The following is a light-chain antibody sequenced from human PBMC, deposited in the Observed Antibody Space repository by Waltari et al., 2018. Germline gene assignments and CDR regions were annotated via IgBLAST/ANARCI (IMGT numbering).Light chain of an antibody. J-gene: IGKJ1*01. CDR3: QQYYGFPRT. CDR1: QTVLYSSNNKNY. V-gene: IGKV4-1*01. Sequence: DIVMTQSPDFLAVPLGERATINCKSSQTVLYSSNNKNYLAWYQQRPGQPPKLLLYWASTRESGVPDRFSGSGSGTDFTLTISSLQAEDVAVYYCQQYYGFPRTFGQGTKVEI. CDR2: WAS.